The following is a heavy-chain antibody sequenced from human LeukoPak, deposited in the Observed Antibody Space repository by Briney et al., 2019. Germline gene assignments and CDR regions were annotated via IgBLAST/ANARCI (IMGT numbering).Heavy chain of an antibody. J-gene: IGHJ5*02. D-gene: IGHD2-21*02. CDR2: IKSKTDGGTT. Sequence: PGGSLRLSCAASGFTFSNAWMSWVRQAPGKGLEWVGRIKSKTDGGTTDYAAPVKGRFTISRDDSKNTLYLQMNSLKTEDTAVYYCTTGLGIVVVTATGGWFDPWGQGTLVTVSS. CDR1: GFTFSNAW. CDR3: TTGLGIVVVTATGGWFDP. V-gene: IGHV3-15*01.